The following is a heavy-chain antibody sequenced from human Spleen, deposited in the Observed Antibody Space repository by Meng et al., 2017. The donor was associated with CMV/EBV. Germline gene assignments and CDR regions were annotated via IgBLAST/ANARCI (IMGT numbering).Heavy chain of an antibody. J-gene: IGHJ6*02. Sequence: SVKVSCKASGGTFSSYAISWVRQAPGQGLEWMGGIIPIFGTANYAQKFQGRVTITTDESTSTAYMELSSLRSEDTAVYYCARDGCSSTSCYHNYYYGMDVWGQGTTVTVSS. V-gene: IGHV1-69*05. CDR1: GGTFSSYA. D-gene: IGHD2-2*01. CDR3: ARDGCSSTSCYHNYYYGMDV. CDR2: IIPIFGTA.